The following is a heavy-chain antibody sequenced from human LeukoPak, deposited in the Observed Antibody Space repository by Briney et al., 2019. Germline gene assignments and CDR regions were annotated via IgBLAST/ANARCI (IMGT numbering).Heavy chain of an antibody. V-gene: IGHV5-51*01. CDR1: GYTFTHYW. D-gene: IGHD2-15*01. CDR2: VYPGDSDT. Sequence: GESLKTSCQGSGYTFTHYWIAWVRQMPGKGLEWMGIVYPGDSDTRYSPSFQGQVTISADKSISTAYLQWSSLKASDTAMYYCARRGFCSGGSCFSAHFDFWGQGTLLTVSS. J-gene: IGHJ4*02. CDR3: ARRGFCSGGSCFSAHFDF.